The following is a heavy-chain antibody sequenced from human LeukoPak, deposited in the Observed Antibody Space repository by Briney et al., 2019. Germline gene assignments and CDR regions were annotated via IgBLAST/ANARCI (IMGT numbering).Heavy chain of an antibody. J-gene: IGHJ4*02. CDR1: GYTLTELS. V-gene: IGHV1-24*01. CDR2: FDPEDGET. CDR3: AYDFWSGYYTRLLDY. D-gene: IGHD3-3*01. Sequence: ASVKVSCKVSGYTLTELSMHWVRQAPGKGLEWMGGFDPEDGETIYAQKFQGRVTMTEDTSTDTAYMELNSLRAEDTAVYYCAYDFWSGYYTRLLDYWGQGTLVTVSS.